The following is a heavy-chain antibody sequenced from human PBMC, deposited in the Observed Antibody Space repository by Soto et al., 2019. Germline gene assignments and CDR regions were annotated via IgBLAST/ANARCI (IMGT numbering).Heavy chain of an antibody. CDR2: ISGSGGST. V-gene: IGHV3-23*01. Sequence: EVQLLESGGGLVQPGGSPRLSCAASGFTFSSYAMSWVRQAPGKGLEWVSAISGSGGSTYYADSVKGRFTISRDNSKNTLYLQMNSLRAEDTAVYYCAKDRVGAIQTDYWGQGTLVTVSS. CDR1: GFTFSSYA. D-gene: IGHD1-26*01. J-gene: IGHJ4*02. CDR3: AKDRVGAIQTDY.